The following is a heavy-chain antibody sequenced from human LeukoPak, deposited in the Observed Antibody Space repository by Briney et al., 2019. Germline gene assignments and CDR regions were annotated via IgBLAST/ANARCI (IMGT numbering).Heavy chain of an antibody. CDR3: ARATGGDDAFDI. CDR2: ISSSSSYI. J-gene: IGHJ3*02. V-gene: IGHV3-21*01. D-gene: IGHD7-27*01. CDR1: GLTFNNAW. Sequence: GGSPRLSCAASGLTFNNAWLTWVRQAPGKGLEWVSSISSSSSYIYYADSVKGRFTISRDNAKNSLYLQMNSLRAEDTAVYYCARATGGDDAFDIWGQGTMVTVSS.